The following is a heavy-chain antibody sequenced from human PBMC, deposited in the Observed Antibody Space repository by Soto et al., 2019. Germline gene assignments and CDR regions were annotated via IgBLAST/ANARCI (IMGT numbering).Heavy chain of an antibody. CDR3: ARDTPNWNYAPEPFDI. D-gene: IGHD1-7*01. CDR1: GYTFTSYG. J-gene: IGHJ3*02. Sequence: AAVKVSCKASGYTFTSYGISWVRQAPGQGLEWMGWISAYNGNTNYAQKLQGRVTMTTDTSTSTAYMELRSLRSDDTAVYYCARDTPNWNYAPEPFDIWGQGTMVTVS. V-gene: IGHV1-18*01. CDR2: ISAYNGNT.